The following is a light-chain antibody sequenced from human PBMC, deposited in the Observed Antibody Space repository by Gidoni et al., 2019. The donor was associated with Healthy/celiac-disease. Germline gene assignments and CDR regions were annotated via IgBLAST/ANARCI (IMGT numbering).Light chain of an antibody. CDR3: CSYAGSSIVV. CDR2: EVS. V-gene: IGLV2-23*02. J-gene: IGLJ2*01. Sequence: SALTQPAPVSGSPGQSITISCTGTSSDVGSYNLVSWYQQHPGKAPKLMIYEVSKRPPGVSNRFSGSKSGNTASLTICGLQAEDEADYYCCSYAGSSIVVFGGGTKLTVL. CDR1: SSDVGSYNL.